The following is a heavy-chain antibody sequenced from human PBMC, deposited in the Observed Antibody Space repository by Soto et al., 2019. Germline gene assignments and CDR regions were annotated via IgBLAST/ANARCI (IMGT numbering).Heavy chain of an antibody. V-gene: IGHV3-30-3*01. CDR1: GFTFSSYA. Sequence: QVRLVESGGGVVQPGRSLRLSCAASGFTFSSYAMHWVRQAPGKGLEWVAVISYDGSNKYYADSVKGRFTISRDNSKNTLDLQMNSLRAEDTAVYYCARDHDDILTGPLWFDPWGQGTLVTVSS. CDR2: ISYDGSNK. CDR3: ARDHDDILTGPLWFDP. D-gene: IGHD3-9*01. J-gene: IGHJ5*02.